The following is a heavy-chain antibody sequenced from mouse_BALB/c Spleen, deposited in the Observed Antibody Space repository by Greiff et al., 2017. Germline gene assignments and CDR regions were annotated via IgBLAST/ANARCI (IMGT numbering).Heavy chain of an antibody. CDR1: GFSLTGYG. D-gene: IGHD1-1*01. CDR3: ARVVYAGYWYFDV. CDR2: IWGDGST. J-gene: IGHJ1*01. Sequence: VKLMESGPGLVAPSQSLSITCTASGFSLTGYGVNWVRQPPGKGLEWLGMIWGDGSTAYYSALKSRMSISKDNSKSQVFLKMNSLQTDDAARYYCARVVYAGYWYFDVWGAGTTVTVSS. V-gene: IGHV2-6-7*01.